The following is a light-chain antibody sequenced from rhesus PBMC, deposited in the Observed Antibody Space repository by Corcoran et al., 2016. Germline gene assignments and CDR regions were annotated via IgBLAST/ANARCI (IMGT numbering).Light chain of an antibody. V-gene: IGKV2-104*02. CDR1: QSLLDSEDGNTY. CDR3: MQALDFPPT. Sequence: DIVMTQTPLSLPVTPGEPASISCRSNQSLLDSEDGNTYLDWYLQKPGQSPQLLIYELSNRASGVPDRFRGSGSDTDFTLKISRVEAEDVGVYYCMQALDFPPTFGQGTKVEIK. J-gene: IGKJ1*01. CDR2: ELS.